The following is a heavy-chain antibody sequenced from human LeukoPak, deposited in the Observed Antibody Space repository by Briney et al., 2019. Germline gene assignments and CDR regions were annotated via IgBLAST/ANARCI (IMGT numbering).Heavy chain of an antibody. J-gene: IGHJ4*02. Sequence: KAGGSLRLSCAASGFTFSSYSMNWVRQAPGKGLEWVSCISSGSSYIYYADSLKGRFTISRDNAKNSLYLQMNSLRAEGTAVYYCARDGVAPGAFDYWGQGTLVTVSS. CDR3: ARDGVAPGAFDY. CDR1: GFTFSSYS. D-gene: IGHD2-8*01. CDR2: ISSGSSYI. V-gene: IGHV3-21*04.